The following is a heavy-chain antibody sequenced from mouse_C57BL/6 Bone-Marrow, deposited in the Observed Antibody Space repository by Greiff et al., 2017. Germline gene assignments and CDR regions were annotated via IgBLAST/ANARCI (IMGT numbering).Heavy chain of an antibody. J-gene: IGHJ2*01. CDR3: TRGGDYGQGFDY. Sequence: EVNVVESGEGLVKPGGSLKLSCAASGFPFSSYAMSWVRQTPEKRLEWVAYISSGGDYIYYADTVKGRFTISSDNARNTLYLQMSSLKSEDTAMYYCTRGGDYGQGFDYWGQGTTLTVSS. V-gene: IGHV5-9-1*02. CDR1: GFPFSSYA. D-gene: IGHD1-1*01. CDR2: ISSGGDYI.